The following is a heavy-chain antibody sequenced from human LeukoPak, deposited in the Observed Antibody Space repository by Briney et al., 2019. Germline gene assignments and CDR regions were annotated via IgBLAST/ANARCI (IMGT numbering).Heavy chain of an antibody. V-gene: IGHV3-23*01. CDR2: ISGSDGGT. Sequence: GGSLRLSCAASGFTFSSYGMHWVRQAPGKGLEWVSAISGSDGGTYYADSVKGRFTISRDNSKNTLYLQMNSLRAEDTAVYYCSAGATTYCGEDCYPSFFFYHGIDVRGQGTTVTVSS. CDR1: GFTFSSYG. CDR3: SAGATTYCGEDCYPSFFFYHGIDV. J-gene: IGHJ6*02. D-gene: IGHD2-21*02.